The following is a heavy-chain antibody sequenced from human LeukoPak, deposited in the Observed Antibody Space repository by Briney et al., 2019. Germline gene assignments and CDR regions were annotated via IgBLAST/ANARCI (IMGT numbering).Heavy chain of an antibody. V-gene: IGHV4-59*12. Sequence: RSETLSLTCTVSGGSISSYYRSWIRHPPGKGLEWIGYIYYSGSTNYNPSLKSRVTISVDTSKNQFSLKLSSVTAADTAVYYCARRVYDYVWGSYRSGGLKTYYFDYWGQGTLVTVSS. J-gene: IGHJ4*02. CDR2: IYYSGST. D-gene: IGHD3-16*02. CDR3: ARRVYDYVWGSYRSGGLKTYYFDY. CDR1: GGSISSYY.